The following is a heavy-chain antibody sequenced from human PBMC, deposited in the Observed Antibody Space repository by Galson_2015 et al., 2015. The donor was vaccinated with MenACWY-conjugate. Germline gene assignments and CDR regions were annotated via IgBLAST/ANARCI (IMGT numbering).Heavy chain of an antibody. CDR2: VIPMLGIA. V-gene: IGHV1-69*04. Sequence: KVSCKASGGTFSPYGFSWVRQAPGQGLEWMGRVIPMLGIANYAQKFNGRVTIIADKSTSTAYIELSSLRSEDTAVYYCARDMDNSSHLDYEYYGLDVWGQGTTVTVSS. J-gene: IGHJ6*02. D-gene: IGHD6-6*01. CDR1: GGTFSPYG. CDR3: ARDMDNSSHLDYEYYGLDV.